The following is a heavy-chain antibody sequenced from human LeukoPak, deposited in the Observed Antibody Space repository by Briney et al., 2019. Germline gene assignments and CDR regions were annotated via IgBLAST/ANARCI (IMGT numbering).Heavy chain of an antibody. CDR3: ATDELTGQLVF. V-gene: IGHV1-69*13. Sequence: SVKVSCKASGGSFTKYTLSWVRPAPGQGLEWMGGIIPIFGTANYAQKFRGRLTVPADESTTTAYMELNSLTSEDTAVYFCATDELTGQLVFWGQGTRVTVSS. CDR2: IIPIFGTA. CDR1: GGSFTKYT. J-gene: IGHJ4*02. D-gene: IGHD1-7*01.